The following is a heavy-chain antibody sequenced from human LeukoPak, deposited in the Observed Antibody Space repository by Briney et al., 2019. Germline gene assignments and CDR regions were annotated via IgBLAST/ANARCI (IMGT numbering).Heavy chain of an antibody. V-gene: IGHV3-30-3*01. CDR1: GFTFSSYA. CDR2: ISYDGSNK. D-gene: IGHD3-22*01. CDR3: AREEDYDSSGYLDY. Sequence: GRSLRLSCAASGFTFSSYAMHWVRQAPGKGLEWVAVISYDGSNKYYADSVKGRFTISRDNSKNTLYLQINSLRAEDTAVYYCAREEDYDSSGYLDYWGQGTLVTVSS. J-gene: IGHJ4*02.